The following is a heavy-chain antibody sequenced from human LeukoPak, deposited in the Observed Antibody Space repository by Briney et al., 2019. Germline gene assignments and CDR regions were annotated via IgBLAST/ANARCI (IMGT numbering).Heavy chain of an antibody. Sequence: SETLSLTCTVSGGSISSSGYYWGWIRQPPGKGLEWIGSIYYSGSTYYNPSLKSRVTISVDTSKNQFSLKLSSVTAADTAVYYCASRLSGSYYLDYWGQGTLVTVSS. CDR1: GGSISSSGYY. V-gene: IGHV4-39*01. CDR3: ASRLSGSYYLDY. D-gene: IGHD1-26*01. CDR2: IYYSGST. J-gene: IGHJ4*02.